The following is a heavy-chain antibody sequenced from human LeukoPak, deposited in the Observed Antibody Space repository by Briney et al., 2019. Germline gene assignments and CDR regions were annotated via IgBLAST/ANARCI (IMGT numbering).Heavy chain of an antibody. CDR3: AKGGSSWYPDY. D-gene: IGHD6-13*01. J-gene: IGHJ4*02. V-gene: IGHV3-9*01. Sequence: PGRSLRLSCAASGFTFDDYAMHWVRQAPGKGLEWVSGISWNSGSIGYADSVKGRFTISRDNSGNTLNLQMNSLRAEDTAVHYCAKGGSSWYPDYWGQGTLVTVSS. CDR2: ISWNSGSI. CDR1: GFTFDDYA.